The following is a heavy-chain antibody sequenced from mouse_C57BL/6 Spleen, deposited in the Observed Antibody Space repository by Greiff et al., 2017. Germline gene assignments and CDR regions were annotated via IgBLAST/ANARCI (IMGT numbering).Heavy chain of an antibody. V-gene: IGHV1-15*01. CDR3: TRSLYYYGSSYGYFDV. CDR2: IDPETGGT. CDR1: GYTFTDYE. D-gene: IGHD1-1*01. Sequence: VQLQQSGAELVRPGASVTLSCKASGYTFTDYEMHWVKQTPVHGLEWIGAIDPETGGTAYNQKFKGKAILTADKSSSTAYMELRSLTSEDSAVYYCTRSLYYYGSSYGYFDVWGTGTTVTVSS. J-gene: IGHJ1*03.